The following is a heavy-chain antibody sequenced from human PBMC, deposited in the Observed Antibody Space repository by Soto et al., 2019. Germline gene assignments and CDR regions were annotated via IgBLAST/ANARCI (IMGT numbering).Heavy chain of an antibody. CDR2: IYYSGST. Sequence: ASETLSLTCTVSGGSISSYYWSWIRQPPGKGLEWIGYIYYSGSTNYNPSLKSRVTISVDTSKNQFSLKLSSVTAADTAVYYCARAYCSGGSCPFDSWGPGSLVTVSS. CDR1: GGSISSYY. CDR3: ARAYCSGGSCPFDS. V-gene: IGHV4-59*01. D-gene: IGHD2-15*01. J-gene: IGHJ4*02.